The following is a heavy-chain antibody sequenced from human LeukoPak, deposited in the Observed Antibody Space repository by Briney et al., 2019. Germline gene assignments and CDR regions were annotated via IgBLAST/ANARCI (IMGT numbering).Heavy chain of an antibody. CDR3: TTRARGHSTWDS. CDR1: GYSFTSYW. D-gene: IGHD2-15*01. V-gene: IGHV5-51*01. CDR2: IDPGDSET. Sequence: GESLKISCKGSGYSFTSYWIGWVRQMPGKGLEWVGIIDPGDSETRYSPSFQGQVTISVDKSINTAYLQWSSLKAPDTAIYYCTTRARGHSTWDSWGQGTLVTVSS. J-gene: IGHJ4*02.